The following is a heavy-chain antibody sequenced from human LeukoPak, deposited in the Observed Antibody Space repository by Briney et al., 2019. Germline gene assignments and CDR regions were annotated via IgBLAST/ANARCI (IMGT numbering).Heavy chain of an antibody. CDR1: GITFSSYG. V-gene: IGHV3-23*01. Sequence: GGTLRLSCAASGITFSSYGMSWVRQAPGKGLEWVSSISSTGGTTYYADSVKGRFTISRDNAKNSLYLQMNSLRAEDTALYYCAREVPYYDFWSGYYTAGPQYYFDYWGQGTLVTVSS. D-gene: IGHD3-3*01. CDR3: AREVPYYDFWSGYYTAGPQYYFDY. J-gene: IGHJ4*02. CDR2: ISSTGGTT.